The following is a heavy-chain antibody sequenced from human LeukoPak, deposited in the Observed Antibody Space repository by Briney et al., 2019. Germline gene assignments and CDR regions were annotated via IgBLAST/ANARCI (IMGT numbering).Heavy chain of an antibody. J-gene: IGHJ4*02. V-gene: IGHV3-23*01. CDR2: IGGRDGST. CDR1: GFTFDDYT. Sequence: GGSLRLSCAASGFTFDDYTMHWVRQAPGKGLEWVSAIGGRDGSTYYADSVKGRFTISRDNSKNTLYVQMNSLRAEDTAVYYCAKGHYYGSGSLDYWGQGTLVTVSS. D-gene: IGHD3-10*01. CDR3: AKGHYYGSGSLDY.